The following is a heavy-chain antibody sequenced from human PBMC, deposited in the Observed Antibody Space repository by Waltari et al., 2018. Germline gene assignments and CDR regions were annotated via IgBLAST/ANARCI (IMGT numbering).Heavy chain of an antibody. V-gene: IGHV1-69*08. CDR3: ARDHRGATSNPYDAFDI. CDR2: IIPIFGTA. Sequence: QVQLVQSGAEVKKPGSSVKVSCKASGGTFSSYAISWVRQAPGQGLEWMGRIIPIFGTANYAQKFQGRVTITADKATSTAYMELSNLRSEDTAVYYCARDHRGATSNPYDAFDIWGQGTMVTVSS. D-gene: IGHD1-26*01. CDR1: GGTFSSYA. J-gene: IGHJ3*02.